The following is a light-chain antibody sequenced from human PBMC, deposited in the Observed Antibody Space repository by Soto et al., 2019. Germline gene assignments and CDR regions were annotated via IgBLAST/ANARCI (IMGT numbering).Light chain of an antibody. J-gene: IGKJ1*01. Sequence: EIVLTQSPGALSLSPGERATLSCRASQSVSSGSLAWYQQKPGQAPRLLIYAASARATGIPDRFSGSGSGTDFTLTVSILEPEDFAVYYCPQYHNSPRTFGQGTNVEIK. CDR3: PQYHNSPRT. CDR1: QSVSSGS. CDR2: AAS. V-gene: IGKV3-20*01.